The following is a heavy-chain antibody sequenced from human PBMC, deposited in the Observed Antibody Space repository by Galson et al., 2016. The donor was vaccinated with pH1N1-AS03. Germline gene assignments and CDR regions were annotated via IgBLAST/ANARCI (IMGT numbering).Heavy chain of an antibody. CDR2: LSSRGDDA. V-gene: IGHV3-23*01. CDR3: AKGQLGILFYGIHV. J-gene: IGHJ6*02. D-gene: IGHD7-27*01. Sequence: SLRLSCAASGFPFSGYWMTWVRQAPGKGLEWVSALSSRGDDAYYADSVKGRFTISRDNSMNTLYLQMHSLKAEDTAVYYCAKGQLGILFYGIHVWGQGTTVIVSS. CDR1: GFPFSGYW.